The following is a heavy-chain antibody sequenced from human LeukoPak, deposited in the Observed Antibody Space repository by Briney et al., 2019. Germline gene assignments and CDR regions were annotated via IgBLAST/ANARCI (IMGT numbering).Heavy chain of an antibody. CDR2: IYYSGST. CDR3: ARRNYYVAFDI. V-gene: IGHV4-59*08. Sequence: PSQTLSLTCTVSGGSISSYYWSWIRQPPGKGLEWIGYIYYSGSTNYNPSLKSRVTISLDTPKNQFSLKLNSVTAADTAVYYCARRNYYVAFDIWGQGTIVTVSS. CDR1: GGSISSYY. J-gene: IGHJ3*02. D-gene: IGHD3-10*02.